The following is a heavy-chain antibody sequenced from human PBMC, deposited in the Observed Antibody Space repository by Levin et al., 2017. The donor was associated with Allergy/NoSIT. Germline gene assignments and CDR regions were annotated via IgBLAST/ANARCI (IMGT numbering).Heavy chain of an antibody. CDR1: GFTFSNYG. J-gene: IGHJ4*02. CDR3: AFLATTVTPN. D-gene: IGHD4-11*01. V-gene: IGHV3-23*01. CDR2: ISGSGGNT. Sequence: LSLTCAASGFTFSNYGMNWVRQAPGKGLEWVSGISGSGGNTYYADSVKGRFTISRDNSKNTLYLQMNSLRAEDTAIYYCAFLATTVTPNWGQGTLVTVSS.